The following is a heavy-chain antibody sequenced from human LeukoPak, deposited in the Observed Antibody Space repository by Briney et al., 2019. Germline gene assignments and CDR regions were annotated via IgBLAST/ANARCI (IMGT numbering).Heavy chain of an antibody. CDR2: IYYSGST. Sequence: SETLSLTCTVSGGSISSYYWSWIRQPPGKGLEWIGSIYYSGSTYYNPSLKSRVTISVDTSENQFSLKLSSVTAADTAVYYCARHDHRFVWFDPWGQGTLVTVYS. CDR1: GGSISSYY. V-gene: IGHV4-59*05. D-gene: IGHD3-16*02. CDR3: ARHDHRFVWFDP. J-gene: IGHJ5*02.